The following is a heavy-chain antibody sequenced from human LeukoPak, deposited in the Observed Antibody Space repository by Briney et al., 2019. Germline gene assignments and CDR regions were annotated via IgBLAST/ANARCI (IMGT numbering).Heavy chain of an antibody. J-gene: IGHJ4*02. CDR2: ISSSSSYI. Sequence: PGGSLRLSCAASGFTFGSYSMNWVRQAPGKGLEWVSSISSSSSYIYYADSVKGRFTISRDNAKNSLYLQMNSLRAEDTAVYYCAKTSSSWNYFDYWGQGTLVTVSS. D-gene: IGHD6-13*01. V-gene: IGHV3-21*01. CDR3: AKTSSSWNYFDY. CDR1: GFTFGSYS.